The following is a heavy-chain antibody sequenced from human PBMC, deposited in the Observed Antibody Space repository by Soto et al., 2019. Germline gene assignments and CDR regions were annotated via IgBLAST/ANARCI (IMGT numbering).Heavy chain of an antibody. Sequence: TSETLSLTCTVSGGSISNGGYYWTWIRQHPEKGLEWIGDIYHTGSTYYNPSLKGRGTISVDTSENQFSLKVTSVTAADTAVYYCASRDPGTSVDYWGQGTLVTVSS. V-gene: IGHV4-31*03. CDR3: ASRDPGTSVDY. CDR1: GGSISNGGYY. CDR2: IYHTGST. J-gene: IGHJ4*02. D-gene: IGHD1-7*01.